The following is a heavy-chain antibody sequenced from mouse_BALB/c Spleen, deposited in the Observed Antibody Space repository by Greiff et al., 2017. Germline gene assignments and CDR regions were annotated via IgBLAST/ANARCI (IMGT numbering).Heavy chain of an antibody. CDR2: ISSGSSTI. V-gene: IGHV5-17*02. CDR1: GFTFSSFG. CDR3: ARRGGYDGPFDY. D-gene: IGHD2-2*01. Sequence: EVHLVESGGGLVQPGGSRKLSCAASGFTFSSFGMHWVRQAPEKGLEWVAYISSGSSTIYYADTVKGRFTISRDNPKNTLFLQMTSLRSEDTAMYYCARRGGYDGPFDYWGQGTTLTVSS. J-gene: IGHJ2*01.